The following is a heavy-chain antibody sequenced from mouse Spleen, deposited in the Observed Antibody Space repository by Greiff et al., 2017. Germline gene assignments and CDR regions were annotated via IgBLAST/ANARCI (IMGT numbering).Heavy chain of an antibody. D-gene: IGHD1-1*01. J-gene: IGHJ3*01. Sequence: QVQLQQSGAELVRPGTSVKLSCKASGYTFTSYWMHWVKQRPGQGLEWIGVIDPSDSYTNYNQKFKGKATLTVDTSSSTAYMQLSSLTSEDSAVYYCARGGSSSAWFAYWGQGTLVTVSA. CDR3: ARGGSSSAWFAY. V-gene: IGHV1-59*01. CDR1: GYTFTSYW. CDR2: IDPSDSYT.